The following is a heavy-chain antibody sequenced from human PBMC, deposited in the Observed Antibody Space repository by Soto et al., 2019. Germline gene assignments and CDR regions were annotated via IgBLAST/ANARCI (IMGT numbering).Heavy chain of an antibody. CDR1: GYAFTTYG. Sequence: ASVKVSCKASGYAFTTYGISWVRQAPGQGLEWMGWISPYNGNTNYVQKLQGRVTMTTDTSTSTVYMKMRSLSSDDTSVYYCARDGGLVVLAAMADSWGQGTLVTVSS. CDR2: ISPYNGNT. J-gene: IGHJ4*02. V-gene: IGHV1-18*01. D-gene: IGHD2-21*01. CDR3: ARDGGLVVLAAMADS.